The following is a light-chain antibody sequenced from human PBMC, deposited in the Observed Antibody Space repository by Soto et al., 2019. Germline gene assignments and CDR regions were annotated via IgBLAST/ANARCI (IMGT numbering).Light chain of an antibody. CDR1: SSDVGSRNL. J-gene: IGLJ1*01. CDR2: EAS. Sequence: QSALTQPASVSGSPRQSITISCTGTSSDVGSRNLVSWYQQYPGKAPKLIIFEASKRPSGVSNRFSGSKSGSTASLTISGLQAEDEADYYCCSHAGGSTYVFGTGTKLTVL. CDR3: CSHAGGSTYV. V-gene: IGLV2-23*01.